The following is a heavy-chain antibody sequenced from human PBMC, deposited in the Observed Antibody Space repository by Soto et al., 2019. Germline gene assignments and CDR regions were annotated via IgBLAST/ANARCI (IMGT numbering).Heavy chain of an antibody. CDR3: GKDVGDYVHYYYGVDV. CDR1: GFTFKTHA. CDR2: IAYDGNEK. D-gene: IGHD1-26*01. V-gene: IGHV3-30*18. J-gene: IGHJ6*02. Sequence: QVQLVESGGGVVQPGTSLRLSCAASGFTFKTHAMHWVRQAPGKGLEWMAVIAYDGNEKFYADSVKGRFTISRDNSKNAMYLQINTLRNEKAAVYYGGKDVGDYVHYYYGVDVWGQGTTVSVAS.